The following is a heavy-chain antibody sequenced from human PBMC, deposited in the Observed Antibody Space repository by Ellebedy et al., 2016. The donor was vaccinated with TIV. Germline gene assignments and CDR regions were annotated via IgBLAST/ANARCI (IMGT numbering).Heavy chain of an antibody. CDR1: GFSFSSFA. J-gene: IGHJ4*02. Sequence: GESLKISCAASGFSFSSFAMSWVRQAPGKGLEWVSGIVGSGGSRYADSVKGRFTISRDNSKRTVDRQMNSLRAEDTAAYFCAKDRTPGDGYWVFDNWGQGTLVSVSS. V-gene: IGHV3-23*01. CDR2: IVGSGGSR. D-gene: IGHD5-18*01. CDR3: AKDRTPGDGYWVFDN.